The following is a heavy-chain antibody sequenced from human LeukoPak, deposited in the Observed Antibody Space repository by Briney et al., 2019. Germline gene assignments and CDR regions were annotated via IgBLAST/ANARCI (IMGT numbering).Heavy chain of an antibody. Sequence: SETLSLTCTVYGGSFSGYYWSWIRQPPGKGLEWIGELNHSGSTNYNPSLKSRVTISLDTSKDQFSLKLSSVTAADTAVYYCARGPLDTAVATYYFDYWAQGTLVTVSS. CDR2: LNHSGST. CDR3: ARGPLDTAVATYYFDY. D-gene: IGHD5-18*01. CDR1: GGSFSGYY. V-gene: IGHV4-34*01. J-gene: IGHJ4*02.